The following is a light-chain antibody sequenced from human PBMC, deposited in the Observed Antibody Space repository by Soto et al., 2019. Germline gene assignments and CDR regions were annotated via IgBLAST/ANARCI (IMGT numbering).Light chain of an antibody. CDR3: CSYAGSSTLV. CDR1: SSDVGGYNL. CDR2: DVN. V-gene: IGLV2-23*02. J-gene: IGLJ1*01. Sequence: QSVLTQPASVSGSPGQSITISCTGTSSDVGGYNLVSWYQQQPDKAPKLMIFDVNLRPSGVSNRYSGSKFGNTASLTISGLQDEDEGDYYCCSYAGSSTLVFGTGTKLTVL.